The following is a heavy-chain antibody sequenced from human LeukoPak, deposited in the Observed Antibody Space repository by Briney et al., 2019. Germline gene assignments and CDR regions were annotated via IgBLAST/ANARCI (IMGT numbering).Heavy chain of an antibody. J-gene: IGHJ4*02. CDR1: GYTFTSYD. V-gene: IGHV1-8*01. CDR2: MNPNSGNT. D-gene: IGHD3-3*01. Sequence: ASVKVSCKASGYTFTSYDINWVRQATGQGLEWMGWMNPNSGNTGYAQKFQGRVTMTRNTSISTAYMELSSLRSEDTAVYCCARGLNSHYDFWSGYYKDGVDYWGQGTLVTVSS. CDR3: ARGLNSHYDFWSGYYKDGVDY.